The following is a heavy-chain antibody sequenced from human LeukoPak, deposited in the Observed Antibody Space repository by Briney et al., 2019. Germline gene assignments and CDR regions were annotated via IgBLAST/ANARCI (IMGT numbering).Heavy chain of an antibody. D-gene: IGHD6-13*01. CDR2: INSNSGGT. J-gene: IGHJ6*02. CDR3: ARDLGSSSWYYSYGMDV. V-gene: IGHV1-2*06. Sequence: ASVKVSCTASGYTFTSYYMHWVRQAPGQGLEWMGRINSNSGGTNYAQKFQGRVTMTRDTSISTAYMELSRLTSDDTAVYYCARDLGSSSWYYSYGMDVWGQGTTVTVSS. CDR1: GYTFTSYY.